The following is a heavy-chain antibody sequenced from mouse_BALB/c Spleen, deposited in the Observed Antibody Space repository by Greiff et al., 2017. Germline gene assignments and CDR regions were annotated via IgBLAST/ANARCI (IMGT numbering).Heavy chain of an antibody. D-gene: IGHD2-14*01. Sequence: DVMLVESGGGLVKPGGSLKLSCAASGFTFSSYAMSWVRQTPEKRLEWVATISSGGSYTYYPDSVKGRFTISRDNAKNTLYLQMSSLRSEDTAMYYCARGGYGDYFDYWGQGTTLTVSS. V-gene: IGHV5-9-1*01. CDR3: ARGGYGDYFDY. CDR2: ISSGGSYT. CDR1: GFTFSSYA. J-gene: IGHJ2*01.